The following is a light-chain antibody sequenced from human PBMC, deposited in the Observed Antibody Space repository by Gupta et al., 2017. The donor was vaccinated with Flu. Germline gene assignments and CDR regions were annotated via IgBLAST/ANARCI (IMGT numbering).Light chain of an antibody. CDR1: SCDIGVYNI. CDR2: EVS. V-gene: IGLV2-8*01. Sequence: QSALTQPPPASGSPGQSLTIPCTGTSCDIGVYNIVTWYQQHPGKAPTLVIYEVSNRPSGVPDRFSGSKSGNTATLTISGLQAEDEADYYCSSYASTSTHYVFGAGTKVTVL. CDR3: SSYASTSTHYV. J-gene: IGLJ1*01.